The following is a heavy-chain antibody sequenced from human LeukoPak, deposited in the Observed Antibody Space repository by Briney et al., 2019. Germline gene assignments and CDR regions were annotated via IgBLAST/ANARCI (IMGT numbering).Heavy chain of an antibody. Sequence: PSETLSLTCSVSGDSMTSASYYWGWVRQPPGNGLEWIVSVYYSRSTLSNPSLKTRVIISIDTSKKQFSLNLSSVTAADTAVYFCAKTYRSGCFDYWGQGTLVTVSP. CDR2: VYYSRST. V-gene: IGHV4-39*01. CDR3: AKTYRSGCFDY. CDR1: GDSMTSASYY. J-gene: IGHJ4*02. D-gene: IGHD6-19*01.